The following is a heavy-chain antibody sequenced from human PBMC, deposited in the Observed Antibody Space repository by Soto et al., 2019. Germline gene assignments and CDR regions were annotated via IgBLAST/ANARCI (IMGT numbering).Heavy chain of an antibody. Sequence: QVQLVQSGAQVKKPGASVKVSCKASGYTFTLYTIHWVRQAPGQRLEWMGWIHAVNGYTKYSQNFQGRVTITRDTSASTVYMEMTSLTSEETGVFYCTRVQYSGNDLTLACVIWGQGTTVTVSS. CDR2: IHAVNGYT. CDR1: GYTFTLYT. J-gene: IGHJ3*02. V-gene: IGHV1-3*01. D-gene: IGHD5-12*01. CDR3: TRVQYSGNDLTLACVI.